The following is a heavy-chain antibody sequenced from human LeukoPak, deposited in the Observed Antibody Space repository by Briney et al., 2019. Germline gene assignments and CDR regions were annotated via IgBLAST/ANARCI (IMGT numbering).Heavy chain of an antibody. D-gene: IGHD6-25*01. V-gene: IGHV4-4*08. Sequence: SETLSLTCTVSGGSISSYYWSWIRQPPGKGLEWIGYIYNSENTNYNPSLKSRVTISVDTSKNQFSLKLSSVTAADTAVYYCARESADNNWFDPWGQGTLVTVSS. CDR3: ARESADNNWFDP. CDR1: GGSISSYY. CDR2: IYNSENT. J-gene: IGHJ5*02.